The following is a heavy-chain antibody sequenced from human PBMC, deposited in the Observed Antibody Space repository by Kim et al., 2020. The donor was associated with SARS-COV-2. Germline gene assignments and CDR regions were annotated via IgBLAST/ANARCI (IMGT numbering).Heavy chain of an antibody. CDR1: GGSFSGYY. V-gene: IGHV4-34*01. Sequence: SETLSLTCAVYGGSFSGYYWSWIRQPPGKGLEWIGEINHSGSTNYNPSLKSRVTISVDTSKNQFSLKLSSVTAADTAVYYCARGLRRENWFDPWGQGTL. CDR2: INHSGST. J-gene: IGHJ5*02. CDR3: ARGLRRENWFDP.